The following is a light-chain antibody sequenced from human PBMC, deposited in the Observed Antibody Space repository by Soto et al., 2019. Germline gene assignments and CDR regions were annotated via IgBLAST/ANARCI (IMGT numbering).Light chain of an antibody. CDR1: QSVFSNSNNKNC. Sequence: DIVMTQSPDSLAVSLGERATINCKSSQSVFSNSNNKNCIAWYQQKSGQPPKLLIYWASSRESGVPDRFSGGGSGTDFTLTISSLQAEDFATYYCQQSYSTPYTFGQGTKLDIK. J-gene: IGKJ2*01. V-gene: IGKV4-1*01. CDR3: QQSYSTPYT. CDR2: WAS.